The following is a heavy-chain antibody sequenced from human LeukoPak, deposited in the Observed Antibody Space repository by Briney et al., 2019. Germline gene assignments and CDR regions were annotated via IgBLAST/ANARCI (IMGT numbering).Heavy chain of an antibody. Sequence: PGRSLRLSCAASGFTFSSYGMHWVRQAPGKGLEWVAVIWYDGSINYYADSVKGRFTISRDNSKNTLNLQMNSLRAKDTAVYYCARDSTSMVSSHFDYWGLGTLVTVSS. V-gene: IGHV3-33*01. J-gene: IGHJ4*02. CDR2: IWYDGSIN. CDR1: GFTFSSYG. CDR3: ARDSTSMVSSHFDY. D-gene: IGHD5-18*01.